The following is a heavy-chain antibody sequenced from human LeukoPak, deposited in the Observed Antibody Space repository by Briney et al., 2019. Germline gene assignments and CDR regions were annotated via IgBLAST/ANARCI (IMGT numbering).Heavy chain of an antibody. CDR1: GFTVSSKY. Sequence: GGSLRLSCAASGFTVSSKYMSWVRQAPGKGLEWVSVIYSGGSTYYADSVKGRFTISRDNSKNTLYLQMNSLRAEDTAVYYCARINYDSSGYYATDSYYFDYWGQGTLVTVSS. D-gene: IGHD3-22*01. CDR3: ARINYDSSGYYATDSYYFDY. CDR2: IYSGGST. J-gene: IGHJ4*02. V-gene: IGHV3-66*01.